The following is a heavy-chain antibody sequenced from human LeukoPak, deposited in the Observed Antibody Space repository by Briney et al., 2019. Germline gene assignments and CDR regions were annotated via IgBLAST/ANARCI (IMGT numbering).Heavy chain of an antibody. CDR2: ISYDGSNK. CDR3: ARDAGDDYVWGSYRFDY. Sequence: PGGSLRLSCAASGFTFTNAWMSWVRQAPGKGLEWVAVISYDGSNKYYADSVKGRFTISRDNSKNTLYLQMNSLRAEDTAVYYCARDAGDDYVWGSYRFDYWGQGTLVTVSS. V-gene: IGHV3-30*19. D-gene: IGHD3-16*01. CDR1: GFTFTNAW. J-gene: IGHJ4*02.